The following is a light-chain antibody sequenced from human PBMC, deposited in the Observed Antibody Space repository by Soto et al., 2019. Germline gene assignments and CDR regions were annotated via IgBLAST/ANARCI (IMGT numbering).Light chain of an antibody. CDR3: QQRFKWPGLT. J-gene: IGKJ4*01. CDR1: HSVNTF. V-gene: IGKV3-11*01. Sequence: TVLTQSPATLSLSPRERATLSCRASHSVNTFFAWYQQKLGQAPMLLSSDASNRATGIAARFSGSGSGTDFTLTISSLEPEDFAVYYCQQRFKWPGLTFGGGRKVDI. CDR2: DAS.